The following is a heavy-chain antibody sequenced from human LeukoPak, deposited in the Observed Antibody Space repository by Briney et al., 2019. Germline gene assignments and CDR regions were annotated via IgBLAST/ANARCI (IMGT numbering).Heavy chain of an antibody. J-gene: IGHJ6*02. CDR3: ARDYYYGMDV. CDR2: ISSSGSTI. Sequence: PGGSLRLSCAASGFTFSSYVMNWVRQAPGKGLEWVSYISSSGSTIYYADSVKGRFTISRDNAKNSLYLQMNSLRAEDTAVYYCARDYYYGMDVWGQGTTVTVSS. CDR1: GFTFSSYV. V-gene: IGHV3-48*03.